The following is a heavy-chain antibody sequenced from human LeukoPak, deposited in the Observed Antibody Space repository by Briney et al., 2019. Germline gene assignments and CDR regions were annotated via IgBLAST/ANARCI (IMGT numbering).Heavy chain of an antibody. D-gene: IGHD2/OR15-2a*01. Sequence: ASVKVSCKASGYTFTSYYMHWVRQAPGQGLEWMGIINPSGGSTSYAQKFQGRVSMTRDTSTSTVYMELSSLRSEDTAVYYCARVRISRPSFDPWGQGTLVTVSS. J-gene: IGHJ5*02. CDR2: INPSGGST. CDR3: ARVRISRPSFDP. V-gene: IGHV1-46*01. CDR1: GYTFTSYY.